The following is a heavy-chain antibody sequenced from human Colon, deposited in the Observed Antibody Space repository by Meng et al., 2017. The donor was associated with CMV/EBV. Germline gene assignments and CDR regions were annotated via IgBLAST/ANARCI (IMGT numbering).Heavy chain of an antibody. CDR3: TKEGGYHY. CDR1: GFSFSTYG. D-gene: IGHD5-18*01. V-gene: IGHV3-30*02. Sequence: GGSLRLSCAASGFSFSTYGMHWVRQAPGKGLEWVAFTASDGSDKYYADPVKGRFTISRDNSRNTLYLQMNSLRAEDTAVYYCTKEGGYHYWGQGTLVTVSS. CDR2: TASDGSDK. J-gene: IGHJ4*02.